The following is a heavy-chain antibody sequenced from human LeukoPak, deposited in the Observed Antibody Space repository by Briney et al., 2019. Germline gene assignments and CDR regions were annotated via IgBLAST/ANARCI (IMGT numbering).Heavy chain of an antibody. J-gene: IGHJ3*01. Sequence: SETLSLTCTVSGDSINSAIYCWGWIRQPPGKNLEWIGTICHSGNTYYNPSLKSRVTVSVDTSKSQLSLRLNSVTAADTSVYYCARYCNAGACSMFKTFDVWGQGTMVTVSS. CDR2: ICHSGNT. D-gene: IGHD2-15*01. V-gene: IGHV4-39*01. CDR3: ARYCNAGACSMFKTFDV. CDR1: GDSINSAIYC.